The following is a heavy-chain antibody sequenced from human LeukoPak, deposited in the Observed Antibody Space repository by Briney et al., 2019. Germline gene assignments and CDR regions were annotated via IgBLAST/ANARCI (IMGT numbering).Heavy chain of an antibody. CDR1: GGSISSSSYY. J-gene: IGHJ4*02. CDR2: IYYSGST. D-gene: IGHD5-12*01. V-gene: IGHV4-39*07. CDR3: ARDGGYGGYDDY. Sequence: SGTLSLTCTVSGGSISSSSYYWGWIRQPPGKGLEWIGSIYYSGSTYYNPSLKSRVTISVDTSKNQFSLKLNSVTAADTAVYYCARDGGYGGYDDYWGQGNLVTVSS.